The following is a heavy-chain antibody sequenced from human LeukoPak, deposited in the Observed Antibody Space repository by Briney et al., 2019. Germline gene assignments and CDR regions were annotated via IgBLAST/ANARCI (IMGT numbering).Heavy chain of an antibody. CDR1: GFTFSSYA. D-gene: IGHD2-2*01. J-gene: IGHJ4*02. CDR3: ARDWGYCSSTNCHVFDY. V-gene: IGHV3-23*01. Sequence: GGSLRLSCAASGFTFSSYAMSWVRQAPGKGLEWVSAISGSGGSTYYADSVKGRFTISRDNSKNTLYLQMNSLRAEDTAVYYCARDWGYCSSTNCHVFDYWGQGTLVTVSS. CDR2: ISGSGGST.